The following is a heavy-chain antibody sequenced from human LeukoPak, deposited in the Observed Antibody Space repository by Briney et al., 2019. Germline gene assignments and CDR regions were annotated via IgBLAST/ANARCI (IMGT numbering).Heavy chain of an antibody. CDR2: ISSSGGYK. Sequence: GGSLRLSCAASGFTFSSYSLNWVRQAPGKGLEWVSSISSSGGYKYYADSVKGRFTISRDNGKDSLYLQMNSLRYEDTAVYYCVRGTEYDILSGKNFGQFYFEYWGQGTLVTVSS. J-gene: IGHJ4*02. CDR3: VRGTEYDILSGKNFGQFYFEY. V-gene: IGHV3-21*01. D-gene: IGHD3-9*01. CDR1: GFTFSSYS.